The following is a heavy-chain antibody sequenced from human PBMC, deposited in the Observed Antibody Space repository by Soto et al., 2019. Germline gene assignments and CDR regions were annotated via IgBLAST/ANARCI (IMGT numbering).Heavy chain of an antibody. Sequence: GGSLRLSCSASGFTFSSYEMNWVRQAPGKGLEWVSYISSSGSTIYYADSVKGRFTISRDNAKNSLYLQMNSLRAEDTAVYYCAREMGKYSSGWFDYWGQGTLVTVSS. D-gene: IGHD6-19*01. CDR3: AREMGKYSSGWFDY. CDR1: GFTFSSYE. J-gene: IGHJ4*02. CDR2: ISSSGSTI. V-gene: IGHV3-48*03.